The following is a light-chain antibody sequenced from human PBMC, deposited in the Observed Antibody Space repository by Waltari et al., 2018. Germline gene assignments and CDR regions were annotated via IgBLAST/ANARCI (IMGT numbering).Light chain of an antibody. V-gene: IGLV4-69*01. CDR2: LNSDGSH. J-gene: IGLJ2*01. CDR3: QTWATGIRV. Sequence: QLGLTQSPSASASLGASVKLPGTPTSGHRSQALAWHKQQPEKGPRYLMRLNSDGSHTKGDGIPDRFSGSSSGAERYLTISSLQSEDEADYYCQTWATGIRVFGGGTKLTVL. CDR1: SGHRSQA.